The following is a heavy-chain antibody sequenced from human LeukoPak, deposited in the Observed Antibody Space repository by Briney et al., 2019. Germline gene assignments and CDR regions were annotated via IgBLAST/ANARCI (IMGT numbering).Heavy chain of an antibody. CDR3: ARPNLDYYDSSGYPDAFDI. D-gene: IGHD3-22*01. CDR2: IYPGDSDT. J-gene: IGHJ3*02. V-gene: IGHV5-51*01. Sequence: GESLKISCKGSGYSFTSYWLGWVRQMTGKGLEWMGIIYPGDSDTRYSPSFQGQVTISADKSISTAYLQWSSLKASDTAMYYCARPNLDYYDSSGYPDAFDIWGQGTMVTVSS. CDR1: GYSFTSYW.